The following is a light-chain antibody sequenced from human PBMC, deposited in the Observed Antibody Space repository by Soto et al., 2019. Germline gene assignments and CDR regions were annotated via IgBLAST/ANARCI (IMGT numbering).Light chain of an antibody. Sequence: QSVLTQPASVSGSPGQSIIISCTGTSSDVGGYNYVSWYQQHPGKAPKLMIYDVSNRPSGVSNRFSGSKSGNTASLTISGLQAEDEADYYCNSYTSGTTLVFGTGTKVTVL. CDR3: NSYTSGTTLV. V-gene: IGLV2-14*03. CDR1: SSDVGGYNY. CDR2: DVS. J-gene: IGLJ1*01.